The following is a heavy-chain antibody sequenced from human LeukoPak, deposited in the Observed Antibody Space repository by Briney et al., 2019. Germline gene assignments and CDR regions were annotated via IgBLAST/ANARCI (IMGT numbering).Heavy chain of an antibody. CDR2: ISSSGSTI. V-gene: IGHV3-48*03. D-gene: IGHD3-9*01. CDR3: ARGRNILTY. Sequence: GGSLRLSCAASGFTFSSYEMNWVRQAPGKGLEWVSYISSSGSTIYYADSVKGRFTISRDSAKNSLYLQMNSLRAEDTAVYYCARGRNILTYWGQGTLVTVSS. J-gene: IGHJ4*02. CDR1: GFTFSSYE.